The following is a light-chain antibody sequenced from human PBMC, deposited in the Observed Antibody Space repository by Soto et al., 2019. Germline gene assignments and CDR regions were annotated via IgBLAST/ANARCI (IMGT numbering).Light chain of an antibody. CDR1: QSISSW. J-gene: IGKJ1*01. CDR2: DAS. CDR3: QQYNNYAGT. V-gene: IGKV1-5*01. Sequence: DIQMTQSPSTLSASVGDRVTITCRASQSISSWLAWYQQKPGKAPKLLIYDASSLESGVPSRFSGSGSGTEFALTISGLQPDDFATYYCQQYNNYAGTFGQGTKVEIK.